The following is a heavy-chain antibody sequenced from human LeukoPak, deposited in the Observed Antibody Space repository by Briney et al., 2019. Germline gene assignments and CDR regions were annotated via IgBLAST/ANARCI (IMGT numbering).Heavy chain of an antibody. V-gene: IGHV4-59*01. J-gene: IGHJ5*02. CDR3: ARVAGAPLDP. D-gene: IGHD1-26*01. Sequence: SETLFLTCTVSGGSISYYFWSWSRQPPGRVLELIGYIYYSGSTNYNPSLKSRVTISVDTSKNRFSLKLSSVTAADTAVYYWARVAGAPLDPWGQGTLVTVSS. CDR2: IYYSGST. CDR1: GGSISYYF.